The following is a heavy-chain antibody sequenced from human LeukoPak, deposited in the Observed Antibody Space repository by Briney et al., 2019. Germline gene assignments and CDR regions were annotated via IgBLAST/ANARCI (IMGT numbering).Heavy chain of an antibody. V-gene: IGHV3-48*03. CDR3: ARDQKEYYGSGSYYYYYGMDV. CDR1: GFTFSSYE. CDR2: ISSSGSTI. Sequence: GGSLRLSCAASGFTFSSYEMNWVRQAPGKGLEWVSYISSSGSTIYYADSVKGRFTISRDNAKNSLYLQMNSLRAEDTAAYYCARDQKEYYGSGSYYYYYGMDVWGQGTTVTVSS. D-gene: IGHD3-10*01. J-gene: IGHJ6*02.